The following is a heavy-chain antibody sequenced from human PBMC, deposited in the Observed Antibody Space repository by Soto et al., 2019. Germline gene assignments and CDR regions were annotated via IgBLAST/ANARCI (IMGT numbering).Heavy chain of an antibody. Sequence: QLQLQESGPGLVKPSETLSLTCTVSGGSISSNGYYWGWIRQPPGKGLEWIGTIPYSGSTYYNPSLTARGPISVDPSRTHLSLKPRSVTAADAAVYYRASLYGDYVSYWGQGTLVTVSS. V-gene: IGHV4-39*01. CDR2: IPYSGST. D-gene: IGHD4-17*01. CDR3: ASLYGDYVSY. CDR1: GGSISSNGYY. J-gene: IGHJ4*02.